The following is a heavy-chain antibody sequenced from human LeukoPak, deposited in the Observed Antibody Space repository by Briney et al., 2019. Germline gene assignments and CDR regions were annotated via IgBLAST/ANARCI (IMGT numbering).Heavy chain of an antibody. D-gene: IGHD3/OR15-3a*01. V-gene: IGHV4-59*01. Sequence: SETLSLTCTVSGGSISSFYWSWIRQPPGKGLEWIGYIYYTGSTNYNSSLKSRVTISVDTSKNQFSLNLSSVTAADTAMYYCARQTGSGLFTLPGGQGTLVTVSS. CDR1: GGSISSFY. J-gene: IGHJ4*02. CDR2: IYYTGST. CDR3: ARQTGSGLFTLP.